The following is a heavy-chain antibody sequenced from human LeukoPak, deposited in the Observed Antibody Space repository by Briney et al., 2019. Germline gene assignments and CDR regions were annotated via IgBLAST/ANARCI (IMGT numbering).Heavy chain of an antibody. CDR3: ARDLAYSRLDY. J-gene: IGHJ4*02. Sequence: PGGSLRLSCAVSGLTFSSSWMDWVRQAPGKGLEWVASINPEGSEKYSADSVKGRFTISRDNAKNSLYLQMESLRVEDTAFYYCARDLAYSRLDYWGQGMLVTVSS. D-gene: IGHD5-18*01. V-gene: IGHV3-7*01. CDR1: GLTFSSSW. CDR2: INPEGSEK.